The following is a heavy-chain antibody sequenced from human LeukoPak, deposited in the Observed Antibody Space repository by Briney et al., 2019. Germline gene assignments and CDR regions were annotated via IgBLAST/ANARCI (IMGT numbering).Heavy chain of an antibody. V-gene: IGHV3-7*01. J-gene: IGHJ6*04. D-gene: IGHD3-10*02. CDR3: AELGITMIGGV. CDR1: GFTFATYW. CDR2: IKQDGTEK. Sequence: GGSLRLSCAASGFTFATYWMSWVRQAPGKGLEWVANIKQDGTEKYYVDSVKGRFTISRDNAKNSLYLQMNSLRAEDTAVYYCAELGITMIGGVWGKGTTVTISS.